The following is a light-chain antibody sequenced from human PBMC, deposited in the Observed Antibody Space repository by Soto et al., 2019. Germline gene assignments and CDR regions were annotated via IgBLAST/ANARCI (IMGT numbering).Light chain of an antibody. V-gene: IGKV1-27*01. CDR2: ATS. CDR3: QKYNTARWT. CDR1: QAISNY. J-gene: IGKJ1*01. Sequence: DIQMTQSPSSLSASVGDRVTITCRASQAISNYLAWYQQKPGRVPELLIYATSTLQSGVPSRFSGSGSGTDFTLTISSLQPEDVATYYCQKYNTARWTFGQGTKLDIK.